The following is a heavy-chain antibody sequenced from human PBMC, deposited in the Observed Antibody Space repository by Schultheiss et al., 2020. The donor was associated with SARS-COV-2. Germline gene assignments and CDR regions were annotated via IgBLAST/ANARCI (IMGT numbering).Heavy chain of an antibody. Sequence: SQTLSLTCAVYRGSFSGYYWSWVRQPPGKGLEWIGEINHRGGTNYNPSLNSRASISIDTSKNQFSLRLTSVTAEDTAVYYCATILWDYGDYLMDYWGQGTLVTVSS. CDR3: ATILWDYGDYLMDY. V-gene: IGHV4-34*01. CDR2: INHRGGT. CDR1: RGSFSGYY. J-gene: IGHJ4*02. D-gene: IGHD4-17*01.